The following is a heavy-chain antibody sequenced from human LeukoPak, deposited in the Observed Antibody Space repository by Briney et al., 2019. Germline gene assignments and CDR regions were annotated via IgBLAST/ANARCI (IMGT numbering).Heavy chain of an antibody. D-gene: IGHD1-1*01. CDR2: ISYDGSNK. Sequence: GRSLRLSCAASGFTFSSYAMHWVRQAPGKGLGWVAVISYDGSNKYYADSVKGRFTISRDNSKNMLYLQMNSLRAEDTAVYNCARYSRFEGNGNWGQGTLVTVSS. J-gene: IGHJ4*02. V-gene: IGHV3-30-3*01. CDR1: GFTFSSYA. CDR3: ARYSRFEGNGN.